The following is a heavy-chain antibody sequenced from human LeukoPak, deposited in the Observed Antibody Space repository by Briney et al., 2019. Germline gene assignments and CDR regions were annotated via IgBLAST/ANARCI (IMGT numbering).Heavy chain of an antibody. V-gene: IGHV3-33*01. CDR1: GFTFSLYG. J-gene: IGHJ3*02. CDR2: ISNDGSKT. CDR3: ARDQPGYYYDSSGYRVGDAFDI. D-gene: IGHD3-22*01. Sequence: GRSLRLSCAASGFTFSLYGMHWVRQAPGKGLEWVALISNDGSKTYYADSVKGRFTISRDNAKNSLYLQMNSLRAEDTAVYYCARDQPGYYYDSSGYRVGDAFDIWGQGTMVTVSS.